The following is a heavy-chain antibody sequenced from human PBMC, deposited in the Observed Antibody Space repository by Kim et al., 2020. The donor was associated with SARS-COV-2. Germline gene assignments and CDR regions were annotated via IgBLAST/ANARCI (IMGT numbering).Heavy chain of an antibody. CDR3: VRGVSARRAFYI. V-gene: IGHV6-1*01. D-gene: IGHD6-6*01. Sequence: DYAVSVKSRITINPDTSKNQFSLQLNSVTPEDTAMYYCVRGVSARRAFYIWGQGTMGTVSS. J-gene: IGHJ3*02.